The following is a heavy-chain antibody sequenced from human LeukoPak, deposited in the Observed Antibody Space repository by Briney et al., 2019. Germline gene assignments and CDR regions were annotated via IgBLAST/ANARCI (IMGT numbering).Heavy chain of an antibody. Sequence: PSLTLSLTCNVSGGSISSGNYYWSWIRQPAGKGLELIGRMYGSGSTVYNPSLKSRVTISVDTSKNQFSLKLSSVTAADTAVYYCAREGRKDQLLLLELGAFDIWGQGTMVTVSS. V-gene: IGHV4-61*02. CDR3: AREGRKDQLLLLELGAFDI. J-gene: IGHJ3*02. CDR2: MYGSGST. CDR1: GGSISSGNYY. D-gene: IGHD2-2*01.